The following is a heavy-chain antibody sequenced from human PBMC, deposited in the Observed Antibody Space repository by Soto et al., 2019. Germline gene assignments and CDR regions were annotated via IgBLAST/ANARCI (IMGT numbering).Heavy chain of an antibody. CDR3: ARGGYNYALVDY. CDR1: GGSISSGDYY. J-gene: IGHJ4*02. Sequence: QVQLQESGPGLVKPSQTLSLTCSVSGGSISSGDYYWSWIRQHPGKGLEWIGYIHYRGIPYYNPSLKSRVTISVDRSKNQFSLKLNSVTAADTAVYFCARGGYNYALVDYWGQGTLVTVSS. D-gene: IGHD5-18*01. CDR2: IHYRGIP. V-gene: IGHV4-31*03.